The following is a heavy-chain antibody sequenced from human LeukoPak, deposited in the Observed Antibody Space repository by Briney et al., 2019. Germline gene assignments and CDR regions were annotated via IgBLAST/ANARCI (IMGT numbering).Heavy chain of an antibody. Sequence: PSETLSLTCTVSCYSISSDYYWGWIRQPPGKGLEWVSGINWHGDSTDYADSVKGRFTISRDNAKNSLYLQMNSLRAEDTAVYYCASVTTVVEDYYYMDVWGKGTTVTISS. CDR3: ASVTTVVEDYYYMDV. V-gene: IGHV3-20*04. CDR1: CYSISSDYY. D-gene: IGHD4-23*01. J-gene: IGHJ6*03. CDR2: INWHGDST.